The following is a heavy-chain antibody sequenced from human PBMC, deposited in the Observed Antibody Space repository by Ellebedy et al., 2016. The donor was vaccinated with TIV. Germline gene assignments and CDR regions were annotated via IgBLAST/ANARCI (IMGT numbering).Heavy chain of an antibody. CDR2: IYYSGST. V-gene: IGHV4-59*01. D-gene: IGHD4-23*01. J-gene: IGHJ4*02. Sequence: MPGGSLRLSCTVSGGSISSYYWSWIRQPPGKGLEWIGYIYYSGSTNYNPSLKSRVTISVDTSKNQFSLKLSSVTAADTAVYYCARGGWAVVTNFDYWGQGTLVTVSS. CDR3: ARGGWAVVTNFDY. CDR1: GGSISSYY.